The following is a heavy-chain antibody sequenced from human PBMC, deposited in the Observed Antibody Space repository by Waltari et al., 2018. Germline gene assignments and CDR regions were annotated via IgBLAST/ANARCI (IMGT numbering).Heavy chain of an antibody. V-gene: IGHV4-59*08. CDR1: GDLPSADH. CDR2: LRNTGAT. D-gene: IGHD3-22*01. CDR3: ARLPTKYYDSLGWGFFDQ. J-gene: IGHJ4*02. Sequence: QVQLQESGPGLVKPSETLSLTCTVSGDLPSADHWPWIRQAPGKGLEWIAYLRNTGATKCTPSLQSRVTVSAVTSKKQFSLRLTSVTAADTAVYYCARLPTKYYDSLGWGFFDQWGQGILVTVSS.